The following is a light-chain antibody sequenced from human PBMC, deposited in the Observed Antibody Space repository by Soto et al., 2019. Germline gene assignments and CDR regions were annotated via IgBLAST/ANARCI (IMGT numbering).Light chain of an antibody. CDR2: AAS. J-gene: IGKJ4*01. Sequence: ENVLTQSPGTLSLSPGERATLSCRASQSISGSYLAWYQQKPGQAPRLLIYAASSRATGIPDRFSGSGSGTVFTLTISRLEPEDFAVYHCQQYGDSPLTFGGGTKVEIK. CDR1: QSISGSY. V-gene: IGKV3-20*01. CDR3: QQYGDSPLT.